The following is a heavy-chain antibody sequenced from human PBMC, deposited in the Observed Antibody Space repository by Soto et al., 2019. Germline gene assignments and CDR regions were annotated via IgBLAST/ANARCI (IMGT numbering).Heavy chain of an antibody. V-gene: IGHV4-4*02. CDR1: GGPITTTTW. CDR2: LHHDGTT. J-gene: IGHJ6*02. D-gene: IGHD3-16*01. Sequence: QVQLQESGPGLVKPSETLSLTCAVSGGPITTTTWWAWVRLPPGKGLEWIGELHHDGTTNYNPSLESPITMSLGKSNNHFSLQPTSVTAADTAIYYCATQTISSTWGGWGRGTTVTVSS. CDR3: ATQTISSTWGG.